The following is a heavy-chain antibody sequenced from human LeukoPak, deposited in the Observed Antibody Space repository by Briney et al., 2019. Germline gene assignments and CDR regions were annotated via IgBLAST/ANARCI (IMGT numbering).Heavy chain of an antibody. D-gene: IGHD6-13*01. CDR2: INHSGST. CDR1: GGSFSGYY. CDR3: ANTYSRRFDY. J-gene: IGHJ4*02. Sequence: SETLSLTCAVYGGSFSGYYWSWIRQPPGKGLEWIGEINHSGSTNYNPSLKSRVTISVDTSKNQFSLKLSSVTAADTAAYYCANTYSRRFDYWGQGTLVTVSS. V-gene: IGHV4-34*01.